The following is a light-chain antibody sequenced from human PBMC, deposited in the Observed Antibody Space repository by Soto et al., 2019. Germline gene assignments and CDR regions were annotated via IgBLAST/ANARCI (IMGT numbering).Light chain of an antibody. CDR2: DVT. CDR1: SSDIGSYNY. J-gene: IGLJ2*01. Sequence: QSALTQPASVSGSLGQAITISCTGTSSDIGSYNYVSWYQQHPGKVPKLIIYDVTNRPSGVSNRFSGSKSGNTASLTISGLHAEDEADYYCSSYTEISTVIFGGGTKLTVL. CDR3: SSYTEISTVI. V-gene: IGLV2-14*03.